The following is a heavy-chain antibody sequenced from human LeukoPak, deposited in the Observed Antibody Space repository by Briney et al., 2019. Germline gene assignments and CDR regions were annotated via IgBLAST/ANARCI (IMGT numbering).Heavy chain of an antibody. Sequence: GGSLRLSCVASGFSFSSYGIHWVRQAPGTGLEWVAFIQHDGSNKYYAVSVRGRFTISRDNSKNTLYLQMSSLRAEDTALYYCAKDRLTLDAFDLWGQGTMVTVSS. D-gene: IGHD4-23*01. CDR3: AKDRLTLDAFDL. CDR1: GFSFSSYG. J-gene: IGHJ3*01. CDR2: IQHDGSNK. V-gene: IGHV3-30*02.